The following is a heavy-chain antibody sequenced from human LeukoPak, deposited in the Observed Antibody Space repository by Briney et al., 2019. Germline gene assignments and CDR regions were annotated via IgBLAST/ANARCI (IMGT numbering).Heavy chain of an antibody. D-gene: IGHD6-13*01. CDR3: ARDRSGASSSWYDY. CDR1: GFTFRSYW. Sequence: GGSLRLSCGTSGFTFRSYWMHWVRQGQGKGLVWVSCINIDGSISTYADSVKGRFTISRDNAKNSVYLQMNSLRAEDTAVYYCARDRSGASSSWYDYWGQGSLVTVSS. CDR2: INIDGSIS. J-gene: IGHJ4*02. V-gene: IGHV3-74*03.